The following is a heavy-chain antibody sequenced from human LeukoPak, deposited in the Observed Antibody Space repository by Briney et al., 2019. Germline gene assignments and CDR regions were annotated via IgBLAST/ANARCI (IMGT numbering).Heavy chain of an antibody. J-gene: IGHJ4*02. Sequence: GASVKVSCKASGYTFTGYYMHWVRQAPAQGLEWMGWINPNSGGTNYAQKFQGRVTMTRDTYISTAYMELSRLRSDDTAVYYCARGPYDFWSGYYVASDYWGQGTLVTVSS. D-gene: IGHD3-3*01. CDR2: INPNSGGT. CDR3: ARGPYDFWSGYYVASDY. V-gene: IGHV1-2*02. CDR1: GYTFTGYY.